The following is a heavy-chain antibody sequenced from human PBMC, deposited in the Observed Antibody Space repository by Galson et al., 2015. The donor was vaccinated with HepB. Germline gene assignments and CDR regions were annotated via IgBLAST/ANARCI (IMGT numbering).Heavy chain of an antibody. V-gene: IGHV3-30-3*01. CDR2: ISYDESNK. CDR1: GFTFSNYA. D-gene: IGHD1-26*01. J-gene: IGHJ3*02. CDR3: ARDGEIVGATVDPSLGAFDI. Sequence: SLRLSCAASGFTFSNYAMHWVRQAPGKGLEWVALISYDESNKYYADSVKGRFTISRDNSRNTLYLQMNSLRAEDTAVYYCARDGEIVGATVDPSLGAFDIWGQGTMVTVSS.